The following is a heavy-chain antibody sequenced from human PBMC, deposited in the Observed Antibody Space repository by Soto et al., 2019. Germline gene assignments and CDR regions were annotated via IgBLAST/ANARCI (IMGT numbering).Heavy chain of an antibody. CDR1: GGSINNYF. D-gene: IGHD5-12*01. Sequence: SETLSLTCTVSGGSINNYFWSWIRQPPGKAPEWIGYIYYTGSTNYNPSLTSRVSISLDTSKSQLSLKLTSVSAADTAMYYCARQSSPYSDYDLWGRGALVTVSS. V-gene: IGHV4-59*08. CDR2: IYYTGST. CDR3: ARQSSPYSDYDL. J-gene: IGHJ4*02.